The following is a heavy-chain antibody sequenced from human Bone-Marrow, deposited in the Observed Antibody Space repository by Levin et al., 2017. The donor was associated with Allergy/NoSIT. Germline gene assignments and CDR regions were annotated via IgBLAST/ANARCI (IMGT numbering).Heavy chain of an antibody. Sequence: GGSLRLSCAASGFTFSSYGMHGVRQAPGKGLEWVAVIWYDGSNKYYADSVKGRFTISRDNSKNTLYLQMNSLRAEDTAVYYCARYGGWAAAGPTLYYFDYWGQGTLVTVSS. J-gene: IGHJ4*02. CDR1: GFTFSSYG. D-gene: IGHD6-13*01. CDR2: IWYDGSNK. V-gene: IGHV3-33*01. CDR3: ARYGGWAAAGPTLYYFDY.